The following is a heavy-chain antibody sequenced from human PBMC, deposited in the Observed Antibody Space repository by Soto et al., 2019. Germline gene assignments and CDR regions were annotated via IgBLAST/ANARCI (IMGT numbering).Heavy chain of an antibody. CDR2: LSWNSGSL. CDR1: GFTFDDYA. Sequence: SLILSSRASGFTFDDYALHWVRQAPGKGLEWVSGLSWNSGSLGYADSVKGRFTISRDNAKSCRYLQKFSLTTKDTPLYYFDTGCCDAFEIWGQGTMITVSS. D-gene: IGHD7-27*01. V-gene: IGHV3-9*01. CDR3: DTGCCDAFEI. J-gene: IGHJ3*02.